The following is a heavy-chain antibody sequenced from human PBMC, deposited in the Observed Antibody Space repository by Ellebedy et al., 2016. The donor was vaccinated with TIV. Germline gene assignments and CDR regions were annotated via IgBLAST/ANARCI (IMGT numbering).Heavy chain of an antibody. Sequence: PGGSLRLSCAASGFTFSSYEMNWVRQAPGKGLEWVSYISSSGSTIYYADSVKGRFTISRGTSTNTLDLQMNSLRAEDTAVYYCSREALGTGSAFDIWGQGTVVTVSS. V-gene: IGHV3-48*03. J-gene: IGHJ3*02. CDR2: ISSSGSTI. CDR1: GFTFSSYE. CDR3: SREALGTGSAFDI. D-gene: IGHD3/OR15-3a*01.